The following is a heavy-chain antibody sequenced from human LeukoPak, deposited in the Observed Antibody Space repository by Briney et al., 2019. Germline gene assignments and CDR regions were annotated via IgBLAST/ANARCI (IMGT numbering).Heavy chain of an antibody. V-gene: IGHV3-23*01. CDR1: GFTFSSHA. J-gene: IGHJ5*02. CDR2: ISGSGDNT. D-gene: IGHD1-26*01. CDR3: TRDSGTYNWFDP. Sequence: GGSLRLSCAASGFTFSSHAMTWVRQAPGKGLEWVSVISGSGDNTDYADSVKGRFTISRDNSRNTVYLQMNSLRAEDTALYYCTRDSGTYNWFDPWGQGTLVTVSS.